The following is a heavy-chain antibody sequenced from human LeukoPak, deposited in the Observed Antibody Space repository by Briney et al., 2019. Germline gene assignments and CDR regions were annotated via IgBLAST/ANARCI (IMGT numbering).Heavy chain of an antibody. CDR1: GFDFTVHW. J-gene: IGHJ5*02. V-gene: IGHV5-51*01. D-gene: IGHD2-15*01. Sequence: GESLKISCKGSGFDFTVHWIAWVRQMPGKGLEWMGIICPGDSNTKYSPSFRGQVTISADKSITTAYLQWSSLKASDTAMYYCARQEYCSGASCYTWFDPWGQGTLVTVSS. CDR3: ARQEYCSGASCYTWFDP. CDR2: ICPGDSNT.